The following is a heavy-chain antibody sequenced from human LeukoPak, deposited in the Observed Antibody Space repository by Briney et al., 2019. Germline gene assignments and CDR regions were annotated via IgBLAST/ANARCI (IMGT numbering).Heavy chain of an antibody. V-gene: IGHV3-74*01. D-gene: IGHD3-22*01. CDR1: GLTFNNYW. J-gene: IGHJ1*01. Sequence: PGGSLRLSCAASGLTFNNYWMHWVRQAPGKGLAWVSRINTDGSSTNYADSVKGRFTISRDNAKNTVYLQMNSLRADDTAVYYCAAYDNSGYSKKYFQHWGQGTLVTVSS. CDR3: AAYDNSGYSKKYFQH. CDR2: INTDGSST.